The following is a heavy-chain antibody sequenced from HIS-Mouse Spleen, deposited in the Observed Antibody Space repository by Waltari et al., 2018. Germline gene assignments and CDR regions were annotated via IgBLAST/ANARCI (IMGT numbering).Heavy chain of an antibody. CDR1: GGSISSSSYY. CDR2: IYYSGST. J-gene: IGHJ2*01. Sequence: QLQLQESGPGLVKPSETLSLTCTVSGGSISSSSYYWGWIRQPPGKGQGWIGSIYYSGSTYYHPCLKRRVTISVDTSKNQFSLKRSAVTAADTAVYYCAREIPYSSSWYDWYFDLWGRGTLVTVSS. CDR3: AREIPYSSSWYDWYFDL. D-gene: IGHD6-13*01. V-gene: IGHV4-39*07.